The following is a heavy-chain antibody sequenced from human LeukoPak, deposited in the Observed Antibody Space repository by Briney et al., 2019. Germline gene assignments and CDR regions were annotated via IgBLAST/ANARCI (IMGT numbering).Heavy chain of an antibody. CDR2: ISSSSYI. CDR1: GFTFSSYS. CDR3: ARSFGQYSSAPDY. Sequence: GGSLRLSCAASGFTFSSYSMNWVRQAPGKGLEWVSSISSSSYIYYADSVKGRFTISRDNAKNSLYLQMNSLRAEDTAVYYCARSFGQYSSAPDYWGQGTLVTVSS. V-gene: IGHV3-21*01. D-gene: IGHD6-19*01. J-gene: IGHJ4*02.